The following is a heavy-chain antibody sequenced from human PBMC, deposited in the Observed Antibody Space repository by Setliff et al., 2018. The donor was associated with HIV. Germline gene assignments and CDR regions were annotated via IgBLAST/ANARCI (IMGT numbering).Heavy chain of an antibody. CDR3: ASDYYDSSGYPQGAFDI. D-gene: IGHD3-22*01. Sequence: SVKVSCKASRSTFNSHTINWVRQAPGQGLDWMGRIIPILGVANYAQKFQGRVTITTDESTSTAYMELSSLRSEDTAVYYCASDYYDSSGYPQGAFDIWGQGTMVTVSS. J-gene: IGHJ3*02. CDR2: IIPILGVA. CDR1: RSTFNSHT. V-gene: IGHV1-69*16.